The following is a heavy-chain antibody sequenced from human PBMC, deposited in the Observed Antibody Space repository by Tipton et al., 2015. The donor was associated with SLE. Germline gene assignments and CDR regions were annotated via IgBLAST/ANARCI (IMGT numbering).Heavy chain of an antibody. J-gene: IGHJ3*01. CDR2: ISGSGATT. CDR1: GFTFTSYA. D-gene: IGHD2-15*01. V-gene: IGHV3-23*01. CDR3: VKAVSGYAPADDGFDV. Sequence: SLRLSCAASGFTFTSYAMSWVRQAPAKGLQWVSGISGSGATTYYADSVKGRFTISRDETKNTLFLQMNSLRAEDTALYYCVKAVSGYAPADDGFDVWGQGTLVTVSS.